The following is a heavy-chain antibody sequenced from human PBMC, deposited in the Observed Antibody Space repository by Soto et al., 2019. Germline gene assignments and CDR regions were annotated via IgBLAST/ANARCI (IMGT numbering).Heavy chain of an antibody. Sequence: QVQLQESGPGLVKPSQTLSLTCNVSGGPINSPDYYWSWIRQSPGKGLEWIGYLYFNGGTQYNPSLRTPVSVSLDTSKKHSARNMRSVTAADTAVYYCARGISKYSSWYEPHTWFDAWGQGALVTVSS. CDR2: LYFNGGT. CDR1: GGPINSPDYY. V-gene: IGHV4-30-4*01. D-gene: IGHD6-13*01. J-gene: IGHJ5*02. CDR3: ARGISKYSSWYEPHTWFDA.